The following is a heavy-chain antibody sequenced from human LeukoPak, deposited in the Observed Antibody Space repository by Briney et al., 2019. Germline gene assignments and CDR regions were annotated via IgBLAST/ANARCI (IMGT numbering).Heavy chain of an antibody. J-gene: IGHJ4*02. Sequence: SETLSLTCTVSGGSISSSSYYWGWIRQPPGKGLEWIGSIYYSGSTYYNPSLKSRVTISVDTSKNRFSLKLSSVTAADTAVYYCARLLEGEMATSNFDYWGQGTLVTVSS. CDR3: ARLLEGEMATSNFDY. CDR2: IYYSGST. CDR1: GGSISSSSYY. V-gene: IGHV4-39*01. D-gene: IGHD5-24*01.